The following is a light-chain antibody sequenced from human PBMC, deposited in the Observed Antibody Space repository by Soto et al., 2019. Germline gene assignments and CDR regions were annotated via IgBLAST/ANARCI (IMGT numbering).Light chain of an antibody. CDR2: DVS. J-gene: IGLJ2*01. CDR3: SSYTTSSTHVV. V-gene: IGLV2-14*01. CDR1: SSDVGSYNY. Sequence: QSALTQPASVSGSPGQSITISCTGTSSDVGSYNYVSWYQQYPGKAPKLIIYDVSNRHSGVSYRFSGSKSGNTASLTISGLQAEDEADYYCSSYTTSSTHVVFGGGTKLTVL.